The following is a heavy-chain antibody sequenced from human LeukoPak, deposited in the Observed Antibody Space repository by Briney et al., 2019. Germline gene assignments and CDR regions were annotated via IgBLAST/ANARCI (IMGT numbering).Heavy chain of an antibody. V-gene: IGHV4-59*12. CDR2: IYYSGST. CDR1: GGSISSYY. D-gene: IGHD5-18*01. CDR3: AREGAGGYSYGYADY. J-gene: IGHJ4*02. Sequence: SETLSLTCTVSGGSISSYYWSWIRQPPGKGLEWIGYIYYSGSTNYNPSLKSRVTISVDTSKNQFSLKLSSVTAADTAVYYCAREGAGGYSYGYADYWGQGTLVTVSS.